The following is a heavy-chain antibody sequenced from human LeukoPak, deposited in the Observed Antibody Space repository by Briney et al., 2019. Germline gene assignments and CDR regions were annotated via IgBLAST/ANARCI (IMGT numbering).Heavy chain of an antibody. D-gene: IGHD2-21*02. V-gene: IGHV3-48*02. CDR1: GFTFSSYS. J-gene: IGHJ4*02. CDR2: ISSSSSTI. CDR3: AREVVVVTAPHYFDY. Sequence: PGGSLRLSCAASGFTFSSYSMNWVRQAPGKGLEWVSYISSSSSTIYYADSAKGRFTISRDNAKNSLYLQMNSLRDEDTAVYYCAREVVVVTAPHYFDYWGQGTLVTVSS.